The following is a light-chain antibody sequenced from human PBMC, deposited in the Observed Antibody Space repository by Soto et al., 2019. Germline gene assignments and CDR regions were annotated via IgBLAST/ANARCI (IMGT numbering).Light chain of an antibody. CDR3: QQSYSTPRT. CDR1: QSISDR. V-gene: IGKV1-5*01. Sequence: DIQMTQSPSSLSASVGDRVTMTCRASQSISDRLAWYQQKPGKAPKLLIYDASTLESGVPSRFSGSGSGTEFTLTITNLQPDDFATYYCQQSYSTPRTFGQGTKVDIK. J-gene: IGKJ1*01. CDR2: DAS.